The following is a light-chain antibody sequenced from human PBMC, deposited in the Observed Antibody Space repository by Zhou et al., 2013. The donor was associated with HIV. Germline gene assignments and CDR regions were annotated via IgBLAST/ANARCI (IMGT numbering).Light chain of an antibody. V-gene: IGKV3D-20*02. CDR3: QQRSNWPPSIT. CDR1: QSVSSSY. Sequence: EIVLTQSPGTLSLSPGEGATLSCRATQSVSSSYLAWYQQKPGQAPRLLIYDASNRATGIPARFSGSGSGTDFTLTISSLEPEDFAVYYCQQRSNWPPSITFGQGTRLEIK. J-gene: IGKJ5*01. CDR2: DAS.